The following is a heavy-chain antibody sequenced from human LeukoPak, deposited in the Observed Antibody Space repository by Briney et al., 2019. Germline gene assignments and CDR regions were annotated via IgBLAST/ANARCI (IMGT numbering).Heavy chain of an antibody. Sequence: GESLQISCKGSGYSFTSYWIGWVRQMPGKGLEWMGIIYPGDSDTRYSPSFQGQVTISADKSISTAYLQWSSLKASDTAMYYSARSIPRGVLRYFDWLSSGYMHVWGKGTTVTVSS. CDR1: GYSFTSYW. CDR2: IYPGDSDT. J-gene: IGHJ6*03. CDR3: ARSIPRGVLRYFDWLSSGYMHV. D-gene: IGHD3-9*01. V-gene: IGHV5-51*01.